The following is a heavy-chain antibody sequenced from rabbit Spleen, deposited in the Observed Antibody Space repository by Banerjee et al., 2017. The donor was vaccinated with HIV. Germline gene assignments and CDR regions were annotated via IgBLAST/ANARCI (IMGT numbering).Heavy chain of an antibody. CDR2: IDAGSGST. D-gene: IGHD7-1*01. CDR1: GFSFSDRDV. CDR3: ARDFFGITGW. V-gene: IGHV1S45*01. J-gene: IGHJ4*01. Sequence: QEQLVESGGGLVKPGASLTLTCKASGFSFSDRDVMCWVRQAPGKGLEWIASIDAGSGSTYYASWAKGRFTISRTSSTTVTLQMTSLAAADTATYFCARDFFGITGWWGPGTLVTVS.